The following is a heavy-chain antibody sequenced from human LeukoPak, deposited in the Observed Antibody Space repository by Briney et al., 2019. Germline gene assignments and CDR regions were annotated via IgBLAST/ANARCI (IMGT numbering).Heavy chain of an antibody. CDR2: IYYSGST. Sequence: SETLSLTFSVSGGSISNYYWFWLRQPPGKGLEWIGYIYYSGSTSFNPSLKSRVTISVDTSKNQLSLKLSSVTAADTAVYYCARRRGDYGSGELDVWGQGTVVTVSS. CDR3: ARRRGDYGSGELDV. J-gene: IGHJ3*01. V-gene: IGHV4-59*08. D-gene: IGHD3-10*01. CDR1: GGSISNYY.